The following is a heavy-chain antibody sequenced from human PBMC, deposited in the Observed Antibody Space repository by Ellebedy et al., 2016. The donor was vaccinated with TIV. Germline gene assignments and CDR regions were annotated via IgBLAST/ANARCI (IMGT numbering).Heavy chain of an antibody. D-gene: IGHD3-10*01. CDR3: ARASAPKLWLDWFDP. Sequence: MPGGSLRLSCAASGFTFSNAWMSWVRQAPGKGLEWIGYNYYSGSTNYNPSLKIRVTVSVDTSKNQFSLKLSSVNAADTAVYDCARASAPKLWLDWFDPWGQGTLVTVSS. CDR2: NYYSGST. CDR1: GFTFSNAW. J-gene: IGHJ5*02. V-gene: IGHV4-59*12.